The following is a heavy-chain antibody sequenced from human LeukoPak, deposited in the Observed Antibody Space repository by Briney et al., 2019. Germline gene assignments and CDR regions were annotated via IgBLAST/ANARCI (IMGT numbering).Heavy chain of an antibody. J-gene: IGHJ4*02. CDR2: ISAYNGNT. CDR3: ARPRSYYDFWSGPEPLVY. D-gene: IGHD3-3*01. Sequence: LWASVKVSCKASGYTFTSYGISWVRQAPGQGLEWMGWISAYNGNTNYAQKLQGRVTMTTDTSTSTAYMELRSLRSDDTAVYYCARPRSYYDFWSGPEPLVYWGQGTLVTVSS. V-gene: IGHV1-18*01. CDR1: GYTFTSYG.